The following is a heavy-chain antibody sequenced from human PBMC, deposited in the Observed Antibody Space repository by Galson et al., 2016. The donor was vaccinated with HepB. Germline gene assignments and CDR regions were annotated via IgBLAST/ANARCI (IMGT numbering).Heavy chain of an antibody. CDR2: INAGKGNT. CDR1: GYTFSSFA. D-gene: IGHD2-2*01. V-gene: IGHV1-3*01. CDR3: ARGSNIVVVPAPSLHPYYYYGMDV. J-gene: IGHJ6*02. Sequence: SVKVSCKASGYTFSSFAMHWVRQAPGQRPEWMGWINAGKGNTKYSEKFQGRLTITRDTSASTAYVELSSLTSEDTAVYYCARGSNIVVVPAPSLHPYYYYGMDVWGQGTTVTVSS.